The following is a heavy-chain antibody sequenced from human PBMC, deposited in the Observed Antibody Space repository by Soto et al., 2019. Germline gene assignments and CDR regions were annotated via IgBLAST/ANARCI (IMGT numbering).Heavy chain of an antibody. J-gene: IGHJ4*02. CDR1: GFTFSSYG. Sequence: GGSLRLSCAASGFTFSSYGMHWVRQAPGKGLEWVAVISYDGSNKYYADSVKGRFTISRDNSKNTLYLQMNSLRAEDTAVYYCAKDSPRRVGIAVAGILGYWGQGTLVTVSS. D-gene: IGHD6-19*01. CDR2: ISYDGSNK. V-gene: IGHV3-30*18. CDR3: AKDSPRRVGIAVAGILGY.